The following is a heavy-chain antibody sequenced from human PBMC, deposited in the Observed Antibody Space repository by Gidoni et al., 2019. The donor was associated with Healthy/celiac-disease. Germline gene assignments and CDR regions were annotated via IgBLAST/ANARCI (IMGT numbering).Heavy chain of an antibody. V-gene: IGHV4-61*02. Sequence: QVQLQESGPGLVKPSQTLSLTCTVSGGSISSGSYYWRWIRQPAGKGLEWIGRIYTSGSTNYNPSLKSRVTISVDTSNNQFSLKLSSVTAADTAVYYCAREYYDYVWGSYRHNWFDPWGQGTLVTVSS. J-gene: IGHJ5*02. D-gene: IGHD3-16*02. CDR2: IYTSGST. CDR1: GGSISSGSYY. CDR3: AREYYDYVWGSYRHNWFDP.